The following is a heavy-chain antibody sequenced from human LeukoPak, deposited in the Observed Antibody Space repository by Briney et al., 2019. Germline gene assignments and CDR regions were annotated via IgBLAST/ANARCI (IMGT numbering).Heavy chain of an antibody. CDR1: GDSVSSNSAA. CDR3: ARDDLHLVRRLGGTTEYYYYYMDV. Sequence: SQTLSLTCAISGDSVSSNSAAWNWIRRSPSRGLEWLGRTYYRSKWYNDYAVSVKSRITINPDTSKNQFSLQLNSVTPDDTAVYYCARDDLHLVRRLGGTTEYYYYYMDVWGKGTTVTVSS. CDR2: TYYRSKWYN. D-gene: IGHD6-13*01. V-gene: IGHV6-1*01. J-gene: IGHJ6*03.